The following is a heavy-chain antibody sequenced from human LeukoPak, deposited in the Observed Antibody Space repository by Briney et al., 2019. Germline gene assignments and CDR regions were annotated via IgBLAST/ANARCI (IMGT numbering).Heavy chain of an antibody. V-gene: IGHV4-31*03. CDR2: IYYSGST. CDR3: AREQYYYSSGYSDY. CDR1: GGSISSGGYH. Sequence: PSETLSLTCTVSGGSISSGGYHWSWIRQHPGKGLEWIGYIYYSGSTYYNPSLKSRVTISVDTSKNQFSLKLSSVTAADTAVYYCAREQYYYSSGYSDYWGQGTLVTVSS. J-gene: IGHJ4*02. D-gene: IGHD3-22*01.